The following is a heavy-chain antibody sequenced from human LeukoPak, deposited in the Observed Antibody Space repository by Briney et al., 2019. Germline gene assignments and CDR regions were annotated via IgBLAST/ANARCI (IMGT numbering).Heavy chain of an antibody. J-gene: IGHJ4*02. CDR2: IVEGGSVT. D-gene: IGHD1-26*01. Sequence: GGSLRLSCAASGFTFDNYVMSWVRQAPGKGLEWVSAIVEGGSVTFYTDSVKGRFTISRDNSKNTLYLQMNSLRAEDTALYYCAKGTAQWELYDCWGQGTLVTVSS. V-gene: IGHV3-23*05. CDR3: AKGTAQWELYDC. CDR1: GFTFDNYV.